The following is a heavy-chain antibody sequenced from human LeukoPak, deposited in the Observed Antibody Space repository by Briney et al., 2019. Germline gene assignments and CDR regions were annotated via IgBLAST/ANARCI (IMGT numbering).Heavy chain of an antibody. CDR3: AREYSSGWYADY. J-gene: IGHJ4*02. V-gene: IGHV1-2*06. Sequence: ASVKVSCKASGYTFTGYYMHWVRQAPGQGLEWMGRFNPNSGGTRYAQKFQGRVTMTRDTSISTAYMELSRLRSDDTAVYYCAREYSSGWYADYWGQGTLVTVSS. CDR1: GYTFTGYY. D-gene: IGHD6-19*01. CDR2: FNPNSGGT.